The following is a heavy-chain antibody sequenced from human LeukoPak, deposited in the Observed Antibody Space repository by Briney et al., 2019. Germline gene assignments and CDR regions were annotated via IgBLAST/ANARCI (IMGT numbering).Heavy chain of an antibody. CDR1: GYTFTTYY. CDR3: ARGFQSPRSGWLY. CDR2: INPSGGST. J-gene: IGHJ4*02. D-gene: IGHD6-19*01. V-gene: IGHV1-46*01. Sequence: ASVKVSCKASGYTFTTYYMHWVRQAPGQGLEWMGIINPSGGSTTYAQKFQGRVTMTRDMSTSTVYMELSSLRSEDTAVYYCARGFQSPRSGWLYWGQGTLVTVSS.